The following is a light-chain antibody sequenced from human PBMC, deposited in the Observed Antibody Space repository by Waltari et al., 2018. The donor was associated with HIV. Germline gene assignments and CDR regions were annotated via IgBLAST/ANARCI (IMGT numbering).Light chain of an antibody. CDR2: DNN. CDR1: SSNLGNNY. CDR3: GTWDSSLSLV. Sequence: QSVLTQPPSVSAAPGQKVTISCSGSSSNLGNNYVYWYQQLPGTAPKLLIYDNNKRPSGIPDRFSGSKSGTSATLGITGLQTGDEADYYCGTWDSSLSLVFGGGTKLTVL. J-gene: IGLJ2*01. V-gene: IGLV1-51*01.